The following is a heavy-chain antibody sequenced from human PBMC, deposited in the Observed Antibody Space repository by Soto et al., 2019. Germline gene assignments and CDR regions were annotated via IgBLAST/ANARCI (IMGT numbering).Heavy chain of an antibody. D-gene: IGHD3-22*01. CDR1: GFSLSTTGLG. V-gene: IGHV2-5*02. CDR3: AHRSSYYDSSGLGFDS. Sequence: QITLKESGPTLVKPTQTLTLTCTFSGFSLSTTGLGVAWIRQPPGRALEWLALIYWDGDKRYSASLESRLTVAKGSSENQVVLTMTNMDPVDTATYYCAHRSSYYDSSGLGFDSWGQGTLVTVSS. CDR2: IYWDGDK. J-gene: IGHJ4*02.